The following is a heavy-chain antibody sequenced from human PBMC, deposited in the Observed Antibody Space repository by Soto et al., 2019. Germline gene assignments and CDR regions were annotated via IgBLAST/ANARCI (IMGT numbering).Heavy chain of an antibody. CDR3: ARSPSSSWDVSSYYYYDGMDV. D-gene: IGHD6-13*01. Sequence: GESLKISCKGSGYSFTSYWIGWVRQMPGKGLEWMGIIYPGDSDTRYSPSFQGQVTISADKSISTAYLQWSSLKASDTAMHYCARSPSSSWDVSSYYYYDGMDVWGQGTTVTVS. CDR2: IYPGDSDT. J-gene: IGHJ6*02. CDR1: GYSFTSYW. V-gene: IGHV5-51*01.